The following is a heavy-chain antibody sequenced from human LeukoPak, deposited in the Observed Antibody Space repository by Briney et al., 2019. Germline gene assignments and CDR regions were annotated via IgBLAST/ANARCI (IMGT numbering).Heavy chain of an antibody. CDR1: GSSISNYY. V-gene: IGHV4-59*08. CDR2: IYSTGST. D-gene: IGHD6-19*01. J-gene: IGHJ4*02. Sequence: PSETLSLTCSVSGSSISNYYWSWIRQSPGKGLEWIGYIYSTGSTDYNPSLKSRVTISVETSKNQFSLRLSSLTAADTAVYFCARHEGLARPFDYWGQGTLVPVSS. CDR3: ARHEGLARPFDY.